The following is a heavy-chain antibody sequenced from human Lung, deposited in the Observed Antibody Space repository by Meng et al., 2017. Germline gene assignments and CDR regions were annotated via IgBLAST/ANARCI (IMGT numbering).Heavy chain of an antibody. V-gene: IGHV4-4*02. Sequence: QVTLQEAGPRRVKPSEPLSLPCAVSGGSISSGNWWSWVRQPPGKGLEWIGEISHSGNTNYSPSFRGRVTMSVGRSRDQFSLELNSVTAADTAVYFCARNGAYCLHSWGQGTLVTVSS. J-gene: IGHJ4*02. D-gene: IGHD4-17*01. CDR2: ISHSGNT. CDR3: ARNGAYCLHS. CDR1: GGSISSGNW.